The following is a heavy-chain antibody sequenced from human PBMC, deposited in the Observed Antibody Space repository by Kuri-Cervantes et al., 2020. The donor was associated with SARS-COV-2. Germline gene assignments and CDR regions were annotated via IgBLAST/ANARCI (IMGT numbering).Heavy chain of an antibody. CDR3: ARGGDGYAIDY. D-gene: IGHD5-24*01. Sequence: GESLKISCAASGFTFSNAWMSWVRQAPGKGLEWVSYISSSGSTIYYADSVKGRFTISSENAKNSLYLQMNSLRAGDTAVYYCARGGDGYAIDYWGQGTLVTVSS. J-gene: IGHJ4*02. CDR2: ISSSGSTI. V-gene: IGHV3-11*04. CDR1: GFTFSNAW.